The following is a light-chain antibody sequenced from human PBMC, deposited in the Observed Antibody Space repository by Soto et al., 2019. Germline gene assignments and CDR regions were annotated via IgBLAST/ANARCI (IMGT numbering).Light chain of an antibody. V-gene: IGKV1-39*01. CDR2: AAS. J-gene: IGKJ3*01. CDR3: QQTYSFSRIT. Sequence: DIQMTQSPSSLSASVGDRVSITCRASQTISKSLNWYQQRPGQAPKVLIFAASNLQSGVPARFSGSGSGTDFTLTISSLQPEDVATYFCQQTYSFSRITFGPGTKVDLK. CDR1: QTISKS.